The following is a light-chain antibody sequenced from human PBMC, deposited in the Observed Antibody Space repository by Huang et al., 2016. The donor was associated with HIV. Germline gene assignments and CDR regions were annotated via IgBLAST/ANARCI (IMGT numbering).Light chain of an antibody. CDR1: QTVSSSN. CDR2: NAF. V-gene: IGKV3-20*01. J-gene: IGKJ1*01. Sequence: EIVLTQSPGTLSLSPGERATLSCRASQTVSSSNLAWFQQKAGQAPRLLIYNAFRRANGIPERFSGSGSGTDFTLTISRLEPEDFAVYYCQQYGTSPRTFGQGTKLDIK. CDR3: QQYGTSPRT.